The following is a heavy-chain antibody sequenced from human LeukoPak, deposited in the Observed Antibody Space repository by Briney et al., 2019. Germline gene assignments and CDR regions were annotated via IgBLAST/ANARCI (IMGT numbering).Heavy chain of an antibody. Sequence: GGSLRLSCAASGFTFSSYWMHWVRQAPGKGLVWVSRINTDGSSTSYADSVKGRFTISRDNAENSLYLQMDSLRVEDTAVYYCSTALVNWGQGTLVTVSS. J-gene: IGHJ4*02. V-gene: IGHV3-74*01. CDR1: GFTFSSYW. D-gene: IGHD2-21*02. CDR3: STALVN. CDR2: INTDGSST.